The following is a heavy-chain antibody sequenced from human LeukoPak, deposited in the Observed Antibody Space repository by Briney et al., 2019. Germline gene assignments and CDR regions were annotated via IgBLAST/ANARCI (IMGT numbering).Heavy chain of an antibody. J-gene: IGHJ3*02. CDR2: IYPGDSDT. CDR1: GYSFSNYW. V-gene: IGHV5-51*01. CDR3: ARQHDAFDI. Sequence: GESLKISCKGSGYSFSNYWFGWVRQMPGKGLEWMGIIYPGDSDTRYSPSFQGQVTISADKPISTAYLQWSSLKASDTAMYYCARQHDAFDIWGQGTMVTVSS.